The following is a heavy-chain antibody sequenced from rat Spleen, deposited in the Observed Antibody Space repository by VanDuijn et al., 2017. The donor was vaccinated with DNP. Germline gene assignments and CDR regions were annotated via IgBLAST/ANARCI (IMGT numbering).Heavy chain of an antibody. CDR3: ARGKYPGINTFDY. CDR1: GFTFNYYW. Sequence: EVQLVESGGDLVQPGRSLKLSCVASGFTFNYYWMTWIRQVPGKGLEWIASITGGSGTTSYPDSVKGRFTISRDNAKSTLYLQMNSLRSEDTATYYCARGKYPGINTFDYWGQGTLVTVSS. CDR2: ITGGSGTT. V-gene: IGHV5-31*01. J-gene: IGHJ3*01. D-gene: IGHD1-4*01.